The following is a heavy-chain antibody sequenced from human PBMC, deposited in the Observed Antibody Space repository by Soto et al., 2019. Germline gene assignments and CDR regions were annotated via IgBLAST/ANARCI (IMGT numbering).Heavy chain of an antibody. CDR3: ARDRSGTFFGVLSSYYYCMDV. CDR1: GGSISSGDYY. J-gene: IGHJ6*02. CDR2: IYYSGST. Sequence: PSETLSLTCTVSGGSISSGDYYWSWLRQPPGKGLEWIGYIYYSGSTYYTPSLKSRVTISVDTSKNQFSLKLSSVTAADTAVYYCARDRSGTFFGVLSSYYYCMDVWGQGTTVTVSS. D-gene: IGHD3-3*01. V-gene: IGHV4-30-4*01.